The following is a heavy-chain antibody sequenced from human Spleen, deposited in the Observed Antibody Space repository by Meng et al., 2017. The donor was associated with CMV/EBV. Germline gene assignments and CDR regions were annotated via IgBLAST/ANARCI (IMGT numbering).Heavy chain of an antibody. CDR2: IKSKTDGGTT. CDR3: TTGFWSGYYEYYFDY. Sequence: GESLKISCAASGFTFSDAWITWVRQAPGKGLEWVGRIKSKTDGGTTHYAAPVKGRFTISGDDSKNTLYLQMNSLKTEDTAVYYCTTGFWSGYYEYYFDYWGQGTLVTVSS. D-gene: IGHD3-3*01. CDR1: GFTFSDAW. V-gene: IGHV3-15*01. J-gene: IGHJ4*02.